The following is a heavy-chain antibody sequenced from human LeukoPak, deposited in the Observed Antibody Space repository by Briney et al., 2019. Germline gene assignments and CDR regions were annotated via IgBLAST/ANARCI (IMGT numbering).Heavy chain of an antibody. Sequence: NPGGSLRLSCAASGFTFSSYEMNWVRQAPGKGPEWVSSISSSSSYIYYADSVKGRFTISRDNAKNSLYLQMNSLRAEDTAVYYCARYSGRYSDAFDIWGQGTMVTVSS. J-gene: IGHJ3*02. CDR2: ISSSSSYI. CDR1: GFTFSSYE. V-gene: IGHV3-21*01. D-gene: IGHD1-26*01. CDR3: ARYSGRYSDAFDI.